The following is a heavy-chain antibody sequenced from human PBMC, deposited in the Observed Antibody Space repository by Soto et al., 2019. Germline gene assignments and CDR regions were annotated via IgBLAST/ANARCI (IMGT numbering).Heavy chain of an antibody. Sequence: QVTLKESGPVLVKPTETLTLRCTVSGLSITDSEMGVSWIRQPPGQPLEWFAHIDSSGEKSYRTFLKSRLAISKDTSKSQIVLTMTNMDPADTATYYCARRHLAVAVSPWFDPWGQGIPVTVSS. CDR3: ARRHLAVAVSPWFDP. CDR2: IDSSGEK. J-gene: IGHJ5*02. CDR1: GLSITDSEMG. D-gene: IGHD6-19*01. V-gene: IGHV2-26*01.